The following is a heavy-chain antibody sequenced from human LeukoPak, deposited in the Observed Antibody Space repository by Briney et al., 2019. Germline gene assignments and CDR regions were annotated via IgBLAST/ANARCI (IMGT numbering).Heavy chain of an antibody. D-gene: IGHD3-16*02. Sequence: PGGSLRLSCAASGFTFSSYEMNWVRRAPGKGLEWVSYITSSGSTIYYADSVKGRFTISRDNAKNSLYLQMSSLRAEDTAVYYCARVGSWGSYRYAFDYWGQGTLVTVSS. CDR3: ARVGSWGSYRYAFDY. V-gene: IGHV3-48*03. J-gene: IGHJ4*02. CDR1: GFTFSSYE. CDR2: ITSSGSTI.